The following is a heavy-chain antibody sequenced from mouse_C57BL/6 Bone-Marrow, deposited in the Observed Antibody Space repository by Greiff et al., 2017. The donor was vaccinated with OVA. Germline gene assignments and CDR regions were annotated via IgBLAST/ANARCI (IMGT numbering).Heavy chain of an antibody. CDR2: IYPGSGST. J-gene: IGHJ2*01. CDR1: GYTFTSYW. D-gene: IGHD2-3*01. Sequence: VQLQQPGAELVKPGASVKMYCKASGYTFTSYWITWVKQRPGQGLEWIGDIYPGSGSTKYNEKFKSKATLPVDTSSSTAYMQLSSLTSEDSAVYYCGGYYGYWGQGTTLTVSS. V-gene: IGHV1-55*01. CDR3: GGYYGY.